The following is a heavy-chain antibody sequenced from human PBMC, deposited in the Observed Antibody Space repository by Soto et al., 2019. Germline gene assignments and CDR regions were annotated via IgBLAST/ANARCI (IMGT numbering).Heavy chain of an antibody. CDR3: AGVSGIYYYGMVD. CDR2: INHSGST. V-gene: IGHV4-34*01. CDR1: GGSFSGYY. J-gene: IGHJ6*02. Sequence: SETLSLTCAVYGGSFSGYYWSWIRQPPGKGLEWIGEINHSGSTNYNPSLKSRVTISVDTSKNQVSLTLSSVTAAATAAYYCAGVSGIYYYGMVDWGQGTTVTVSS. D-gene: IGHD3-10*01.